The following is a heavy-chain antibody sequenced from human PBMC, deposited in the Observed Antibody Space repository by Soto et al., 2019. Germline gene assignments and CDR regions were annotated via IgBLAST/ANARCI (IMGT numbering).Heavy chain of an antibody. J-gene: IGHJ5*02. CDR2: VNPNSGVT. CDR3: ARDTPHRRDSSEIDP. D-gene: IGHD3-22*01. V-gene: IGHV1-2*02. Sequence: GASVKVSCKASGYTFTGYYMHWVRQAPGQGLEWMAWVNPNSGVTNYAQNFQGRVTMTRDTSTSTVYMELMSLTSDDTAVYYCARDTPHRRDSSEIDPWGQGTLVTVSS. CDR1: GYTFTGYY.